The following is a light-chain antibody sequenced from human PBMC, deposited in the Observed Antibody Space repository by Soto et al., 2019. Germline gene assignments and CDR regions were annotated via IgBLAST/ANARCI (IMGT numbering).Light chain of an antibody. V-gene: IGKV1-27*01. J-gene: IGKJ3*01. Sequence: DIQMTQSQASLSASVGDRVTITCRASQGISNYLAWYQQKPGKVPKLLIYAASTLQSGVPSRFSGSGSGTDFTLTISGLQPEDVATYYCQKYNSAARTFGPGTKVDIK. CDR2: AAS. CDR1: QGISNY. CDR3: QKYNSAART.